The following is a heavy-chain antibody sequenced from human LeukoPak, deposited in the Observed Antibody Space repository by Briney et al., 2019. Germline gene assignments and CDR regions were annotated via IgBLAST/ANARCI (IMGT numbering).Heavy chain of an antibody. CDR2: IYYSGST. Sequence: PSGTLSLTCTVSGGSISSSSYYWGWIRQPPGKGLEWIGSIYYSGSTYYNPSLKSRVTISVDTSKNQFSLKLSSVTAADTAVYYCARLWQVYYYDSSGYTDAFDIWGQGTMVTVSS. D-gene: IGHD3-22*01. CDR3: ARLWQVYYYDSSGYTDAFDI. CDR1: GGSISSSSYY. J-gene: IGHJ3*02. V-gene: IGHV4-39*01.